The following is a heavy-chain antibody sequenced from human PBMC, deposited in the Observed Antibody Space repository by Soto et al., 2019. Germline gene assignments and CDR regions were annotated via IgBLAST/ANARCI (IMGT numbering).Heavy chain of an antibody. J-gene: IGHJ3*02. CDR1: GFTFSSYS. CDR2: ISSGSTTI. Sequence: EVQLVESGGGLVQPGGSLRLSCAASGFTFSSYSMNWVRQAPGKGLEWVSYISSGSTTIYYADSVKGRFTISRDNAQNSVYLQMNSLRAEDTALYYCAREGYCSGGSCYLGPFDIWGQGTMVTVSS. V-gene: IGHV3-48*01. D-gene: IGHD2-15*01. CDR3: AREGYCSGGSCYLGPFDI.